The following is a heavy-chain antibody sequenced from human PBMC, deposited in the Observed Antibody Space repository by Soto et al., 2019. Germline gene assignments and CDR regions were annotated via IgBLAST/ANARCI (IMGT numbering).Heavy chain of an antibody. CDR2: IYPDESDT. V-gene: IGHV5-51*01. J-gene: IGHJ5*02. D-gene: IGHD6-25*01. Sequence: GESLKISCKGSGYSFSKYWIGWVRQMPGKGLEWMAIIYPDESDTRYSPSFQGQVTISADKSISTAYLQWSSLQASDTAMYYCARFIAAAVNLSWFAPGAQEPLVPVSS. CDR1: GYSFSKYW. CDR3: ARFIAAAVNLSWFAP.